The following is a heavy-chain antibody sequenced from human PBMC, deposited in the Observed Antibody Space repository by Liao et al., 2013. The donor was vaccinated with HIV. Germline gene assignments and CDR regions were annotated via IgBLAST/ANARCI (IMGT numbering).Heavy chain of an antibody. CDR2: IYYSGGT. J-gene: IGHJ2*01. CDR1: GGSIRNFY. CDR3: ARERTGYFGS. Sequence: QVQLQESGPGLVKPSETLSLTCSVSGGSIRNFYWSWIRQAPGKGLEWIGNIYYSGGTNYNPSLKSRVTISVDTSKNQFSLNLRSVTAADTAVYYCARERTGYFGSLGPWHPGHCLL. V-gene: IGHV4-59*01.